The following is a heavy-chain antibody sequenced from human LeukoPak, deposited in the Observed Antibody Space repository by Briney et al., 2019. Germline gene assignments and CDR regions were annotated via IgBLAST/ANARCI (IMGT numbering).Heavy chain of an antibody. CDR1: GYTFSSYD. Sequence: GASVKVSCKPSGYTFSSYDINWVRQATGQGLEWMGWMNPDSGNTGYKQKFQGRVTMTRSTSISTAYMELSSLRSEDTAVYYCARIGSIGWSFKDHWGQGTLITVSS. J-gene: IGHJ4*02. CDR2: MNPDSGNT. CDR3: ARIGSIGWSFKDH. D-gene: IGHD6-19*01. V-gene: IGHV1-8*01.